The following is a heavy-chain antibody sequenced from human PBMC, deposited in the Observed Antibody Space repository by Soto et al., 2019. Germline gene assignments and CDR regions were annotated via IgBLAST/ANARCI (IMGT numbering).Heavy chain of an antibody. Sequence: GGSLRLSCAASGFTVSSNYMSWVRQAPGKGLEWVSVIYSGGSTYYADSVKGRFTISRDNSKNTLYLQMNSLRAEDTAVYYCAREARYCSGGSCYVRNQPFDYWGQGTLVTVSS. CDR1: GFTVSSNY. D-gene: IGHD2-15*01. V-gene: IGHV3-66*01. J-gene: IGHJ4*02. CDR2: IYSGGST. CDR3: AREARYCSGGSCYVRNQPFDY.